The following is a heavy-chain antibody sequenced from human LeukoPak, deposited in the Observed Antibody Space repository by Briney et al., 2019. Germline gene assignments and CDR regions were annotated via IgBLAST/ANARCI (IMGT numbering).Heavy chain of an antibody. CDR3: ARAGDYGDYLRYYFDY. CDR2: IYHSGST. V-gene: IGHV4-38-2*02. Sequence: PSETLSLTCTVSGYSISSGYYWGWIRQPPGEGLEWIGSIYHSGSTYYNPSPKSRVTISVDTSKNQFSLKLSSVTAADTAVYYCARAGDYGDYLRYYFDYWGQGTLVTVSS. CDR1: GYSISSGYY. D-gene: IGHD4-17*01. J-gene: IGHJ4*02.